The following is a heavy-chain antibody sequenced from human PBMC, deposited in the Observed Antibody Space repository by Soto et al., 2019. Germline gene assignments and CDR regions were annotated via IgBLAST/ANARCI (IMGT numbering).Heavy chain of an antibody. J-gene: IGHJ3*02. V-gene: IGHV2-5*01. Sequence: GPTLVPPTQPLTLTCSFSGFSLSTSGVGVGWIRQSPGKALEWLALIYWSGDEHYRPSLQSRLSIIQDTSKNHVVLIMTDMDPVHTATYYCSRGLATQPVYAFDNWGQGTMVTVSS. D-gene: IGHD6-6*01. CDR3: SRGLATQPVYAFDN. CDR2: IYWSGDE. CDR1: GFSLSTSGVG.